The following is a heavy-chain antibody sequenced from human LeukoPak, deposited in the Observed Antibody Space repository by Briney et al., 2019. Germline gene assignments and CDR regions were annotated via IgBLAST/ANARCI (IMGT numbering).Heavy chain of an antibody. CDR2: INPNSGGT. V-gene: IGHV1-2*02. D-gene: IGHD4-23*01. CDR1: GYTFTGYY. CDR3: ARGSTTVVTRFDY. Sequence: ASVKVSRKASGYTFTGYYMHWVRQAPGQGLEWMGWINPNSGGTNYAQKFQGRVTMTRDTSISTAYMELRSLRSDDTAVYYCARGSTTVVTRFDYWGQGTLVTVSS. J-gene: IGHJ4*02.